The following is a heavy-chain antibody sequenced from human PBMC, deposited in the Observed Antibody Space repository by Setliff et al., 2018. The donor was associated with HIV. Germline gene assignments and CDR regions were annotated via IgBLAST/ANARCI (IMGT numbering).Heavy chain of an antibody. CDR1: GGSISSHY. D-gene: IGHD3-3*01. V-gene: IGHV4-59*11. Sequence: SSETLSLTCTVSGGSISSHYWSWIRQPPGKGLEWIGYIYYSGSTNYNPSLKSRVTISVDTSKNQFSLKLSSVTAADTAVYYCARGLSIFGVATPGFYSFMDVWGKGTTVTVSS. CDR3: ARGLSIFGVATPGFYSFMDV. CDR2: IYYSGST. J-gene: IGHJ6*03.